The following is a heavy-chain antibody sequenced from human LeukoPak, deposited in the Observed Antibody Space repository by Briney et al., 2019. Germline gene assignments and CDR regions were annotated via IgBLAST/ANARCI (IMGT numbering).Heavy chain of an antibody. Sequence: SETLSLTCTVSGGSISSSSYYWGWIRQPPGKGLEWIGSIYYSGSTYYNPSLKSRVTMSVDTSKNQFSLKLSSVTAADTAVYYCARVNSGWYGPFDYWGQGTLVTVSS. V-gene: IGHV4-39*07. CDR2: IYYSGST. J-gene: IGHJ4*02. CDR1: GGSISSSSYY. CDR3: ARVNSGWYGPFDY. D-gene: IGHD6-19*01.